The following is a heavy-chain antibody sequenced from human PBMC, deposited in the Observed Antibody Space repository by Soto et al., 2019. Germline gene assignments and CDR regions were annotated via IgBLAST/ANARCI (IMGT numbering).Heavy chain of an antibody. V-gene: IGHV1-69*01. J-gene: IGHJ6*02. CDR3: ATNGTLTCTGYSYGIDA. CDR2: IIPIFDTP. CDR1: GGTFSDYT. D-gene: IGHD1-1*01. Sequence: QVQLVQSGAELRKPGSSVKVSCKASGGTFSDYTIKWVRQAPGQRLEWMGGIIPIFDTPNYAEKFQGRVTITADQSTSTSYREVSSLRSEDTAVYYCATNGTLTCTGYSYGIDAWGQGTIVTVSS.